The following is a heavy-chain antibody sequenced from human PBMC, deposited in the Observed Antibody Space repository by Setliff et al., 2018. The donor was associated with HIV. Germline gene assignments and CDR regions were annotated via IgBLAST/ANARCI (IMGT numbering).Heavy chain of an antibody. CDR3: AKGTKITTALYLAY. Sequence: GESLKISCAASGFTFSSYAMSWVRQAPGKGLEWVSAISGSGGSTYYADFVKGRFSISRDNSKDTVFLQMDSLRAEDTAIYYCAKGTKITTALYLAYWGQGTLVTVSS. J-gene: IGHJ1*01. CDR1: GFTFSSYA. V-gene: IGHV3-23*01. D-gene: IGHD6-13*01. CDR2: ISGSGGST.